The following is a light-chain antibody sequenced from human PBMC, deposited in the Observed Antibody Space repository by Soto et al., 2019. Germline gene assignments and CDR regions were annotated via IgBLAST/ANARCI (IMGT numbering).Light chain of an antibody. CDR1: QSVSSN. J-gene: IGKJ5*01. CDR2: GAS. V-gene: IGKV3-15*01. CDR3: QQYNNWPPIT. Sequence: EIVVTQSPATLSVSPGDRATLSCRASQSVSSNLAWYRQKPGQAPRLVIYGASTRATGIPARFSGSGSGTEFTLTISSLQSEDFAVYYCQQYNNWPPITFGQGTRLEIK.